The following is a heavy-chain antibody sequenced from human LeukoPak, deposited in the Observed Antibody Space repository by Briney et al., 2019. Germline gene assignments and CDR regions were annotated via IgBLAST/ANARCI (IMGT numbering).Heavy chain of an antibody. V-gene: IGHV5-10-1*01. D-gene: IGHD3-10*01. CDR1: GCGFTSYW. CDR3: ARQRREVYYYGSGGYYFDY. CDR2: IDHSDSYT. J-gene: IGHJ4*02. Sequence: GASLRISCKGSGCGFTSYWISWGRQMPGKGGEWMGRIDHSDSYTNYSPSFQGHVTISADKSISTAYLQWSSLKASDTAMYYCARQRREVYYYGSGGYYFDYWGQGTLGTVSS.